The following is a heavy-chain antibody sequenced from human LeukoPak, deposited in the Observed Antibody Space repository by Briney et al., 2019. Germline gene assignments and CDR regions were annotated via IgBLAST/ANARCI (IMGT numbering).Heavy chain of an antibody. CDR3: ARFRIAARPHYYYGMDV. CDR1: GYTFTSYY. CDR2: INPSGGST. V-gene: IGHV1-46*01. Sequence: ASVKVSCKASGYTFTSYYMHWVRQAPGQGLEWMGIINPSGGSTSYAQKFQGRVTMTRDTSTSTVYMGLSSLRSEDTAVYYCARFRIAARPHYYYGMDVWGQGTTVTVSS. J-gene: IGHJ6*02. D-gene: IGHD6-6*01.